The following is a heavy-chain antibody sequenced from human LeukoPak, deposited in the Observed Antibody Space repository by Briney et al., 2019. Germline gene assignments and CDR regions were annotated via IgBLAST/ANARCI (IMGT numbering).Heavy chain of an antibody. CDR1: GGSLSGYY. J-gene: IGHJ6*02. Sequence: SETLSLTCAVSGGSLSGYYWSWIRQPPGKGLEWIGRIYTSGSTNYNPSLKSRVTMSVDTSKNQFSLKLSSVTAADTAVYYCARATTYYYYGMDVWGQGTTVTVSS. CDR3: ARATTYYYYGMDV. D-gene: IGHD1-26*01. CDR2: IYTSGST. V-gene: IGHV4-4*07.